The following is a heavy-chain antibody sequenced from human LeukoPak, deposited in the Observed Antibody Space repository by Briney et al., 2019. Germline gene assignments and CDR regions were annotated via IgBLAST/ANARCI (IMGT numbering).Heavy chain of an antibody. Sequence: GGSLRFSCAASGFTFSSYSMNWVRQAPGKGLEWVSSISSSSSYIYYADSVKGRFTISRDNAKNSLYLQMNSLRAEDTAVYYCARDYSGSYYLDYWGQGTLVTVSS. J-gene: IGHJ4*02. CDR2: ISSSSSYI. V-gene: IGHV3-21*01. CDR3: ARDYSGSYYLDY. D-gene: IGHD1-26*01. CDR1: GFTFSSYS.